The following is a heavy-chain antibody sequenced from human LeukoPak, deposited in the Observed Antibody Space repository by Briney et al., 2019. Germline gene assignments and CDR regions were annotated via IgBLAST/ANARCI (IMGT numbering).Heavy chain of an antibody. Sequence: SETLSLTCTVSGGSISSFYWSWIRQPPGKGLEWIGNIYTSGTTNYNPSLKSRVTISIDTSKKQFTLKLRSVTAADAAVYYCARAASYFYGSGIDSWGQGTQVIVSS. V-gene: IGHV4-4*09. CDR3: ARAASYFYGSGIDS. J-gene: IGHJ4*02. CDR1: GGSISSFY. CDR2: IYTSGTT. D-gene: IGHD3-10*01.